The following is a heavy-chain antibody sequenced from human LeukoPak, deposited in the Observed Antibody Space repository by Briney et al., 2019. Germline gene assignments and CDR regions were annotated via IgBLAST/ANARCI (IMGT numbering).Heavy chain of an antibody. Sequence: SETLSLTCTVSGGSVSSGSYYWSWIRQPPGKGLEWIGYIYYSGSTNYNPSLKSRVTISVDTSKNQFSLKLSSVTAADTAMYYCARGAGYSSSNDYWGQGTLVTVSS. D-gene: IGHD6-13*01. J-gene: IGHJ4*02. CDR3: ARGAGYSSSNDY. CDR1: GGSVSSGSYY. CDR2: IYYSGST. V-gene: IGHV4-61*01.